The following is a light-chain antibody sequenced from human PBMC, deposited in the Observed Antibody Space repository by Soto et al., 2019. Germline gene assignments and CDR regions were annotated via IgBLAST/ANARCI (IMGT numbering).Light chain of an antibody. J-gene: IGLJ2*01. V-gene: IGLV1-47*01. Sequence: QSVLTQPPSASGTPGQRVTISCSGSTSNIGSNSVSWYQQFPGTAPKVLIYRNSQRPSGVPDRFSGSKSGTSASLAISGLRSEDEADYYCAAWEDSLSGPVFGGGTKLTVL. CDR3: AAWEDSLSGPV. CDR1: TSNIGSNS. CDR2: RNS.